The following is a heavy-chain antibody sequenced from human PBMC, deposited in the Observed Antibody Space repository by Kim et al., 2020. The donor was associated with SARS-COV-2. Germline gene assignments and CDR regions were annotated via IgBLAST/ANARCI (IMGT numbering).Heavy chain of an antibody. J-gene: IGHJ3*02. V-gene: IGHV3-23*01. Sequence: GGSLRLSCAASGFTFSSYAMSWVRQAPGKGLEWVSAISGSGGSTYFADSVKGRFTISRDNSKNTVYLQMNSLRAEDTAVYYCAKDRPDFFARITMVRGVENDALDIWGQGTMVTVSS. CDR1: GFTFSSYA. D-gene: IGHD3-10*01. CDR2: ISGSGGST. CDR3: AKDRPDFFARITMVRGVENDALDI.